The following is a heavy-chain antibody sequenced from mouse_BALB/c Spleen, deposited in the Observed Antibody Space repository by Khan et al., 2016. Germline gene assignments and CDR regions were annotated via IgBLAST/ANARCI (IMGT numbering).Heavy chain of an antibody. CDR3: ADALFVY. V-gene: IGHV1-87*01. CDR1: GYTSANYW. J-gene: IGHJ3*01. CDR2: IYPGDGDT. Sequence: QVQLKQSGAELARPGASVRLSCKVSGYTSANYWMQWVKKRHGQGLEWIGSIYPGDGDTRYSQKFKDKATLTADKSSSSAFMHLRSVASEDSAVYYCADALFVYWGQGTLVTVSA.